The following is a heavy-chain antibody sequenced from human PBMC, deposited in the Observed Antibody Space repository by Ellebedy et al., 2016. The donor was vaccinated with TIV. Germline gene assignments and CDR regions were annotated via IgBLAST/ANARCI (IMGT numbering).Heavy chain of an antibody. J-gene: IGHJ3*02. CDR2: ISYSGST. V-gene: IGHV4-59*12. D-gene: IGHD3-22*01. CDR3: ARGFFQVFVTMIPGEASDAFDI. Sequence: MPSETLSLTCTVSGGSISRYYWSWIRQPPGKGLEWIGYISYSGSTNYHPSLKSRVTISVDTSKNQFSLKLSSVTAADTAVYYCARGFFQVFVTMIPGEASDAFDIWGQGTMVTVSS. CDR1: GGSISRYY.